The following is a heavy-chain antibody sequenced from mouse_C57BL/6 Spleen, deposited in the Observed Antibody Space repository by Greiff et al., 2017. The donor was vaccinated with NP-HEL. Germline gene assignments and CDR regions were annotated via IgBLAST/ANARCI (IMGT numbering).Heavy chain of an antibody. CDR3: ARDYYDYESYAMDY. J-gene: IGHJ4*01. V-gene: IGHV1-76*01. CDR1: GYTFTDYY. Sequence: QVTLKESGAELVRPGASVKLSCKASGYTFTDYYINWVKQRPGQGLEWIARIYPGSGNTYYNEKFKGKATLTAEKSSSTAYMQLSSLTSEDSAVYFCARDYYDYESYAMDYWGQGTSVTVSS. CDR2: IYPGSGNT. D-gene: IGHD2-4*01.